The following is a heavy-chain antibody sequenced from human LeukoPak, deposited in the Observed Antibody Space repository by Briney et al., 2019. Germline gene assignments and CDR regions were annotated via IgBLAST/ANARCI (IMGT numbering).Heavy chain of an antibody. CDR2: ISGSGGTT. V-gene: IGHV3-23*01. Sequence: GGSLRLSCEVSGFTFSTSGMSWVRQAPGKRLEWASAISGSGGTTFYADSVKGRFTISRDNAKNSLYLQMNSLRAEDTAVYYCARDPATYYYDSSFDYWGQGTLVTVSS. J-gene: IGHJ4*02. CDR3: ARDPATYYYDSSFDY. D-gene: IGHD3-22*01. CDR1: GFTFSTSG.